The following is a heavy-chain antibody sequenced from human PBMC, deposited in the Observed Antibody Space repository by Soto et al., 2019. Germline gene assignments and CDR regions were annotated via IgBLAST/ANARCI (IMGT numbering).Heavy chain of an antibody. J-gene: IGHJ3*02. CDR1: GFACRPHS. CDR3: ARRVGVTEVAFDI. CDR2: ISSSSSYI. Sequence: PGGSLRLPCATAGFACRPHSMIYHHQAPGKGLEWVSSISSSSSYIYYADSVKGRFTISRDNAKKSLYLQMNSLRAEDTAVYYCARRVGVTEVAFDIWGQGTMVTVSS. V-gene: IGHV3-21*01. D-gene: IGHD1-26*01.